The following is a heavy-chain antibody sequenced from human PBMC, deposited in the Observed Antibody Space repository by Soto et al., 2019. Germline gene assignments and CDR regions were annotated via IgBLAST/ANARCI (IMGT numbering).Heavy chain of an antibody. Sequence: GSLRLSCAASGFTFSSYAMSWVRQAQGKGLEWVSAISGSGGSTYYADSVKGRFTISRDNSKNTLYLQMNSLRAEDTAVYYCAKDSLPAEYCSGGSCPLGMDVWGQGTTVTVSS. CDR3: AKDSLPAEYCSGGSCPLGMDV. CDR1: GFTFSSYA. D-gene: IGHD2-15*01. J-gene: IGHJ6*02. CDR2: ISGSGGST. V-gene: IGHV3-23*01.